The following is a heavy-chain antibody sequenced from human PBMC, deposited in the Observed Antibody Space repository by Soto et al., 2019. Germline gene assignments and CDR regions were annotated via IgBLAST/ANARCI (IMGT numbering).Heavy chain of an antibody. CDR1: GGSISSSSYY. CDR2: IYYSGST. V-gene: IGHV4-39*01. Sequence: SETLSLTCTVSGGSISSSSYYWGWILQPPGKGLEWIGSIYYSGSTYYNPSLKSRVTISVDTSKNQFSLKLSSVTAADTAVYYCARRRSSSWFNWFDPWGQGTLVTVSS. D-gene: IGHD6-13*01. J-gene: IGHJ5*02. CDR3: ARRRSSSWFNWFDP.